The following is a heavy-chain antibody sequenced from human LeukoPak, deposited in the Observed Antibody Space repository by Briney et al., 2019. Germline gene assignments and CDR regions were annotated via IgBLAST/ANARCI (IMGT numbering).Heavy chain of an antibody. D-gene: IGHD5-12*01. CDR2: VYYSGST. Sequence: SETLSLTCTVSGGSISPYYWSWIRQPPGKGLEWIGYVYYSGSTTYNPSLRSRVTISVDTSKNQFSLKLSSVTAEDTAVYYCAREKSGYSYVTQGGINYWGQGTLVTVSS. J-gene: IGHJ4*02. CDR3: AREKSGYSYVTQGGINY. CDR1: GGSISPYY. V-gene: IGHV4-59*01.